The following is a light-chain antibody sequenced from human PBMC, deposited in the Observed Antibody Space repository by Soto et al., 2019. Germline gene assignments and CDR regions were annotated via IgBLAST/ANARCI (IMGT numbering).Light chain of an antibody. J-gene: IGLJ1*01. CDR3: CSYAGSYTYI. V-gene: IGLV2-14*01. CDR2: DVT. Sequence: QSVLTQPASVSGSPGQSITISCTGTRSDVGGYNYVYWHQQHPGKAPKLMIYDVTNRPSGVSDRFSGSKSGNTASLIISGLQAEDEADYYCCSYAGSYTYIFGSGTKVTVL. CDR1: RSDVGGYNY.